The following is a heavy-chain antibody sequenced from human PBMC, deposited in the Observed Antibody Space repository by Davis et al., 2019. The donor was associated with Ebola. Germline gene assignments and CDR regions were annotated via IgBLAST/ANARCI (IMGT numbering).Heavy chain of an antibody. J-gene: IGHJ4*02. CDR2: INHSGST. CDR1: GGSISSGGYS. CDR3: AREDSSSSSDY. V-gene: IGHV4-30-2*01. D-gene: IGHD6-6*01. Sequence: PSETLSLTCAVSGGSISSGGYSWSWIRQPPGKGLEWIGEINHSGSTNYNPSHKSRVTISVDTSKNQFSLKLSSVTAADTAVYYCAREDSSSSSDYWGQGTLVTVSS.